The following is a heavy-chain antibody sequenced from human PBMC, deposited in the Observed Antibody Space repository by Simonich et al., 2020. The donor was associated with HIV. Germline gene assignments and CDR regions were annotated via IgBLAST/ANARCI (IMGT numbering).Heavy chain of an antibody. CDR3: ARDLPIGSYFDY. J-gene: IGHJ4*02. CDR2: ITVYNENT. CDR1: GYTYINYG. D-gene: IGHD1-26*01. Sequence: QVQLVQSGAEVKKPGASVKVSCKASGYTYINYGINWVRQAPGQGLEWMGQITVYNENTDSAQKGRGRLTLTTDTAQTTAYMELRSLRSDDTAVYYCARDLPIGSYFDYWGQGTLVTVSS. V-gene: IGHV1-18*01.